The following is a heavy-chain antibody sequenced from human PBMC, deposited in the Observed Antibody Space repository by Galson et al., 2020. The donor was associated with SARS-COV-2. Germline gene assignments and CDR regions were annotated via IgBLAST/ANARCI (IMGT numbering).Heavy chain of an antibody. Sequence: SGPTLVKPTQTLTLTCTFSGFSLNTRGVGVGWIRQPPGKALEWLALIYWDEDKLYNPSLKNRVTVTKDTSKNQVVLKMTNLDPVDTATYYCECVYDSTALNYFAMDVWGQGTTVTVSS. J-gene: IGHJ6*02. D-gene: IGHD3-22*01. CDR1: GFSLNTRGVG. V-gene: IGHV2-5*02. CDR3: ECVYDSTALNYFAMDV. CDR2: IYWDEDK.